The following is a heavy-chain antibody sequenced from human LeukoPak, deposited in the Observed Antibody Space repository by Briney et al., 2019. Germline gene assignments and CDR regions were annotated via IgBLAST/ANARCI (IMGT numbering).Heavy chain of an antibody. J-gene: IGHJ4*02. Sequence: TLSLTCTVSGDSVSSASYYWSWIRQPPGKALEWLALIYWDDDKRYSPSLKSRLTITKDTSKNQVVLTVTNVDPVDTATYYCAHRRFDGWYDFDYWGQGTLVTVSS. V-gene: IGHV2-5*08. CDR2: IYWDDDK. CDR1: GDSVSSASYY. CDR3: AHRRFDGWYDFDY. D-gene: IGHD6-19*01.